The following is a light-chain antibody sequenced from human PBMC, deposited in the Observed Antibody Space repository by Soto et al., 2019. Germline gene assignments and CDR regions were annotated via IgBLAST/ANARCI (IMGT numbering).Light chain of an antibody. CDR2: DAS. Sequence: DIQMTQSPSTLSASVGDRLSIPCRASQSISSWLAWYQQKPGKAPKLLIYDASSLESGVPSRFSGSGSGTEFTLTISSLQPDDFATYYCQQYNSYITFGQGTRLEIK. J-gene: IGKJ5*01. V-gene: IGKV1-5*01. CDR3: QQYNSYIT. CDR1: QSISSW.